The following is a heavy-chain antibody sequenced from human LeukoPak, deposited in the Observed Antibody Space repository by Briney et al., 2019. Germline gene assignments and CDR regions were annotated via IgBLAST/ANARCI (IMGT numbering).Heavy chain of an antibody. V-gene: IGHV2-70*11. D-gene: IGHD2-2*01. J-gene: IGHJ4*02. CDR3: ARVLVVVPAAHNYFDY. CDR2: IDWDRDE. Sequence: SGPTLVNATQTLXLTCTFSGFPLSTSGMCVSWIRQTPGKALEWLARIDWDRDEYYSTSLRTRLTISKDTSKNQVVLTMTNVDPVDTATYYCARVLVVVPAAHNYFDYWGQGTLVTVSS. CDR1: GFPLSTSGMC.